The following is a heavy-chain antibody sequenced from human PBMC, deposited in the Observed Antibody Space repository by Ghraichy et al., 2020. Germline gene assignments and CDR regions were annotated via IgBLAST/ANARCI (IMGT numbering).Heavy chain of an antibody. Sequence: ESLNISCAVYGGSFSGYYWSWIRQPPGKGLEWIGEINHSGSTNYNPSLKSRVTISVDTSKNQFSLKLSSVTAADTAVYYCARGPYYDFWSGNYYYYYMDVWGKGTTVTVSS. D-gene: IGHD3-3*01. V-gene: IGHV4-34*01. CDR3: ARGPYYDFWSGNYYYYYMDV. CDR2: INHSGST. J-gene: IGHJ6*03. CDR1: GGSFSGYY.